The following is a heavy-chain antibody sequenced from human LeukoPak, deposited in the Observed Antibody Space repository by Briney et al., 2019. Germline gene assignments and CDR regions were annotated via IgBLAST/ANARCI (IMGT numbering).Heavy chain of an antibody. V-gene: IGHV3-23*01. J-gene: IGHJ4*02. Sequence: GGSLRLSCAASGFTFSSAWMSWVRQAPGKGLEWVSAISGSGGSTYYADSVKGQFTISRDNSKNTLYLQMNSLRAEDTAVYYCAKDLRWGDDYFDYWGQGTLVTVSS. CDR1: GFTFSSAW. CDR3: AKDLRWGDDYFDY. D-gene: IGHD3-16*01. CDR2: ISGSGGST.